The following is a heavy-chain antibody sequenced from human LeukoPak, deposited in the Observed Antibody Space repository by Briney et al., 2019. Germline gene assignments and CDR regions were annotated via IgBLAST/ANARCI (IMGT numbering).Heavy chain of an antibody. D-gene: IGHD6-19*01. CDR2: ISYDGSNK. Sequence: GGSLRLSCAASGFTFSSYAMHWVRQAPGKGLEWVAVISYDGSNKYYADSVKGRFTIPRDNSKNTLYLQMNSLRAEDTAVYYCARTRPGGSSGWQQVLDYWGQGTLVTVSS. CDR1: GFTFSSYA. CDR3: ARTRPGGSSGWQQVLDY. J-gene: IGHJ4*02. V-gene: IGHV3-30*04.